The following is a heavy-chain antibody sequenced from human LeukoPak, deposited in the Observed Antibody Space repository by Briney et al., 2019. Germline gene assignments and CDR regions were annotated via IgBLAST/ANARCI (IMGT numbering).Heavy chain of an antibody. CDR2: IYPGDSDT. Sequence: GESLKISCKGSGYRFTSYWIGWVRQMPGKGLEGMGIIYPGDSDTRYSPSFQGQVTISADKSISTAYLQWRSLKASDRAMYYGARLEGNHDFWLCNEGGQGSLVTVSS. V-gene: IGHV5-51*01. CDR3: ARLEGNHDFWLCNE. D-gene: IGHD3-3*01. CDR1: GYRFTSYW. J-gene: IGHJ4*02.